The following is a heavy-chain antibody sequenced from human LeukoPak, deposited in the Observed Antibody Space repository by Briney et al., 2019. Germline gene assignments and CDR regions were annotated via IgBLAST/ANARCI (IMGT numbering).Heavy chain of an antibody. Sequence: SETLSLTCTVSGGSISSYYWSWIRQPPGKGLEWIGYIYDSGSINYNPSLKSRVTISVDTSKNQFSLKLSSVTAADTAVYYCARGGSGYDSFYYYGMDVWGQGTTVTVSS. D-gene: IGHD5-12*01. J-gene: IGHJ6*02. CDR1: GGSISSYY. V-gene: IGHV4-59*01. CDR3: ARGGSGYDSFYYYGMDV. CDR2: IYDSGSI.